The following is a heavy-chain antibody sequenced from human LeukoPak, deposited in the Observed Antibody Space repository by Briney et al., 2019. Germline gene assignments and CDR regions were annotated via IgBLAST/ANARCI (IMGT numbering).Heavy chain of an antibody. CDR3: AREQSYGSGSYYVCYFDY. V-gene: IGHV3-21*01. CDR1: GFTFSSYS. D-gene: IGHD3-10*01. CDR2: ISSSSSYI. J-gene: IGHJ4*02. Sequence: PGGSLRLSCAASGFTFSSYSMSWVRQAPGKGLEWVSSISSSSSYIYYAESVKGRFTISRDNAKNSLYLQMNSLRAEDTAVYYCAREQSYGSGSYYVCYFDYWGQGTLVTVSS.